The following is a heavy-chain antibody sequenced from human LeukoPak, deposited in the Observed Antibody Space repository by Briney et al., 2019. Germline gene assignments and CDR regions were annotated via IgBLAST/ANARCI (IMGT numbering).Heavy chain of an antibody. J-gene: IGHJ4*02. Sequence: GGSLRLSCAVSGFALSSYWMHWVRQAPGKGLVWVSRINPDGSGTNYADSVKGRFTISRDNAKNTLYLQMNSLRPEDTGVYYCARVDAIVPAAMVDFWGQGTLVTVSS. CDR1: GFALSSYW. CDR3: ARVDAIVPAAMVDF. CDR2: INPDGSGT. V-gene: IGHV3-74*01. D-gene: IGHD2-2*01.